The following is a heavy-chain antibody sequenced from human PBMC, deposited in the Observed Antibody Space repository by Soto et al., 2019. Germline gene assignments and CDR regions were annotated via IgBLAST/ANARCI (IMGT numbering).Heavy chain of an antibody. J-gene: IGHJ4*02. V-gene: IGHV4-4*02. CDR2: IYPTTGRA. CDR3: ARHVGVTGTRGFDY. CDR1: GYSISSTYW. Sequence: QVQLQESGPGLVKPSGTLSLTCDVSGYSISSTYWWSWVRQSPLEGLEWIGEIYPTTGRANYNPSRRSRVTISADSYKNQFSLNLRSVTAADTAVYYCARHVGVTGTRGFDYWGQGIPVSVSS. D-gene: IGHD1-1*01.